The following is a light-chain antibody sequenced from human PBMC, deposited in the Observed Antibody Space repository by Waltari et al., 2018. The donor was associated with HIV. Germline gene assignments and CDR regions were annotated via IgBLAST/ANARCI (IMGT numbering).Light chain of an antibody. CDR1: SRNVGGYHY. CDR3: KSYMGSLRWV. CDR2: DVS. Sequence: QSALTQPPSASGSPGQSVPIPCTGTSRNVGGYHYVSWYQQHPGRAPKLMIFDVSKRPSGVPDRFSGSKSGNTASLTISALQPEDEADYYCKSYMGSLRWVFGGGTKLTVL. J-gene: IGLJ3*02. V-gene: IGLV2-8*01.